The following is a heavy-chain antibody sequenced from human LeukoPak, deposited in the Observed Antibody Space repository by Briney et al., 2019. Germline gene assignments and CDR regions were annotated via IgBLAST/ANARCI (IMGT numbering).Heavy chain of an antibody. CDR2: IYYSGST. V-gene: IGHV4-39*07. CDR1: GGSISSSTYY. CDR3: ARSVEGYCSGGSCYSYYYYMDV. D-gene: IGHD2-15*01. J-gene: IGHJ6*03. Sequence: SETLSLTCTVSGGSISSSTYYWGWIRQPPGKGLEWIGSIYYSGSTYYNPSLKSRVTISVDTSKNQFSLKLSSVTAADTAVYYCARSVEGYCSGGSCYSYYYYMDVWGKGTTVTVSS.